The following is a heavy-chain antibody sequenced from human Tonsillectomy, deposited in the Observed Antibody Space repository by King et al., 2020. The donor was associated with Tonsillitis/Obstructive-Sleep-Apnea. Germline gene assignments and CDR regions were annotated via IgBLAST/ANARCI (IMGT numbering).Heavy chain of an antibody. Sequence: QLQESGPGLVKPSQTLSLTCTVSGGSISSGGYYWSWIRQHPGKGLEWIGYLYYSGSTSYNPSLKSRVTISVDTSKNQFSLKLSSVTAADTAVYYCARGAVYDFWSGYSDAFDIWGQGTMVTVSS. V-gene: IGHV4-31*03. CDR2: LYYSGST. CDR1: GGSISSGGYY. D-gene: IGHD3-3*01. CDR3: ARGAVYDFWSGYSDAFDI. J-gene: IGHJ3*02.